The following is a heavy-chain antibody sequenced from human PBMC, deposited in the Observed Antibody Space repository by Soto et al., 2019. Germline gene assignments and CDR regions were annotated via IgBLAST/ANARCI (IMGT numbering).Heavy chain of an antibody. D-gene: IGHD6-19*01. Sequence: GGSLRLSCAASGFTFDDYAMHWVRQAPGKGLEWVSGISWNSGSIGYADSVKGRFTISRDNAKNSLYLQMNSLRAEDTALYYCARLQWLGSVTDAFDIRGQGTMVNVSS. J-gene: IGHJ3*02. CDR2: ISWNSGSI. CDR1: GFTFDDYA. V-gene: IGHV3-9*01. CDR3: ARLQWLGSVTDAFDI.